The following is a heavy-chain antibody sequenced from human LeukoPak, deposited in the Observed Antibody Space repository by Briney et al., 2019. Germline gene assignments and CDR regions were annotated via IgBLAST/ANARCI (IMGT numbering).Heavy chain of an antibody. CDR1: GFTVSSNY. J-gene: IGHJ4*02. CDR3: ARYGRGYDLIDY. CDR2: IYSGGST. Sequence: PGGSLRLSCAASGFTVSSNYMSWVRQAPGKGLEWVSVIYSGGSTYYADSVKGRFTIFRDNAKNTLNLQMNSLRAEDTAVYYCARYGRGYDLIDYWGQGTLVTVSS. D-gene: IGHD5-12*01. V-gene: IGHV3-53*01.